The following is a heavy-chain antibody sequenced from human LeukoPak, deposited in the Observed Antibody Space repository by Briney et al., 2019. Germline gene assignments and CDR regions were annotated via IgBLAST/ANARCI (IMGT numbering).Heavy chain of an antibody. D-gene: IGHD2-8*01. CDR3: AKDVWTNGVWAAYFDL. CDR1: GFTFDGYA. J-gene: IGHJ2*01. Sequence: PGGSLRLSCAASGFTFDGYAMHWVRQAPGKGLEWVSLISGDGGSTDYADSVKGRITISRDNSKNSLYLQMNSLRTEDTALYYCAKDVWTNGVWAAYFDLWGRGTLVTVSS. V-gene: IGHV3-43*02. CDR2: ISGDGGST.